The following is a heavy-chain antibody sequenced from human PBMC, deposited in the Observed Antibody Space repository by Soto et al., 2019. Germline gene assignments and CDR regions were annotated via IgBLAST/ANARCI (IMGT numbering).Heavy chain of an antibody. V-gene: IGHV1-8*01. CDR1: GYTFTSYD. J-gene: IGHJ6*03. D-gene: IGHD4-4*01. Sequence: GASVKVSCKASGYTFTSYDINWVRQATGQGLEWMGWMNPNSGNTGYAQKFQGRVTMTRNTSISTAYMELSSLRSEDTAVYYCARAPVGTTVTTYYYYYYMDVWGKGTTVTVSS. CDR3: ARAPVGTTVTTYYYYYYMDV. CDR2: MNPNSGNT.